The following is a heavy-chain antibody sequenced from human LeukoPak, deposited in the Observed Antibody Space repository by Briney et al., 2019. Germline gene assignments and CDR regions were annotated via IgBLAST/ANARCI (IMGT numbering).Heavy chain of an antibody. CDR3: ARAPVLHDSSGYYYVNYFDY. V-gene: IGHV3-21*01. CDR2: ISSSSSYI. D-gene: IGHD3-22*01. J-gene: IGHJ4*02. CDR1: GFTFSSYS. Sequence: GGSLRLSCAASGFTFSSYSMNWVRQAPGKGLEWVSSISSSSSYIYYADSVKGRFTISRDNAKNSLYLQMNSLRAEDTAVYYCARAPVLHDSSGYYYVNYFDYWGQGTLVTVSS.